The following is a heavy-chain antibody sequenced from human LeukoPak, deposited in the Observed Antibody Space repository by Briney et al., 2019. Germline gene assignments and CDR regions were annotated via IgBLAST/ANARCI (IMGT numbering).Heavy chain of an antibody. CDR1: GFTFSSYA. CDR2: IYSGGST. V-gene: IGHV3-23*03. CDR3: AKAPVTSCRGAYCYPFDS. J-gene: IGHJ4*02. Sequence: PGGSLRLSCAASGFTFSSYAMSRVRQAPGKGLEWVSVIYSGGSTYHADSVRGRFTISRDNSKNTLYLQMNSLRAEDAAVYFCAKAPVTSCRGAYCYPFDSWGQGTLVTVSS. D-gene: IGHD2-21*01.